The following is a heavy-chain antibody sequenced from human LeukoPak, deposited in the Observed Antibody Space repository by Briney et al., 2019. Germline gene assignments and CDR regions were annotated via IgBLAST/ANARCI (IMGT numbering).Heavy chain of an antibody. CDR1: GGSISSGSYY. CDR2: IYTSGST. CDR3: ARDQKGPFDY. V-gene: IGHV4-61*02. Sequence: PSQTLSLTCTVSGGSISSGSYYWSWIRQPAGKGLEWIGRIYTSGSTNYNPSLKSRVTISVDTSKNQFSLKLNSVTAADTAVYNCARDQKGPFDYWGQGTLVTVSS. J-gene: IGHJ4*02.